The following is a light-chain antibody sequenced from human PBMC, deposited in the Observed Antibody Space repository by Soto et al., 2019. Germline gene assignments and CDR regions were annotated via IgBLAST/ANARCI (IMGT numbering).Light chain of an antibody. Sequence: DIQIAQSPSRLSVSIADVVTSTCRASQSISSWLAWYQQKPGKAPKLLIYDASSLESGVSSRFSGSGSGIEFTLSISSLQADDFATYYCPQYHNAPSTFGQGTRLEIK. J-gene: IGKJ5*01. CDR2: DAS. CDR3: PQYHNAPST. CDR1: QSISSW. V-gene: IGKV1-5*01.